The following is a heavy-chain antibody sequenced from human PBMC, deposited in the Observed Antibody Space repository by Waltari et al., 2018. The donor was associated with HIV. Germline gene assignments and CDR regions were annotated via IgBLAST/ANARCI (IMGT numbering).Heavy chain of an antibody. D-gene: IGHD3-3*01. CDR3: AKDARFLDLDYYYGMDV. Sequence: QVQLVESGGGVVQPGRSLRLSCAASGFTFSSYGMHWVRQAPGKGLECVAVISYDGSNKYYADSVKGRFTISRDNSKNTLYLQMNSLRAEDTAVYYCAKDARFLDLDYYYGMDVWGQGTTVTVSS. J-gene: IGHJ6*02. CDR1: GFTFSSYG. CDR2: ISYDGSNK. V-gene: IGHV3-30*18.